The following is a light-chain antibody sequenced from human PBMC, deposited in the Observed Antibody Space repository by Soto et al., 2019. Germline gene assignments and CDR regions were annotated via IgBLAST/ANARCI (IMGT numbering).Light chain of an antibody. J-gene: IGKJ5*01. CDR1: QSISTY. CDR3: QQSYRTPLT. CDR2: AAT. V-gene: IGKV1-39*01. Sequence: DIQLPQSPSPLSASVGDRVAITCLASQSISTYLNWYQQKPGKAPKVLIYAATNLQSGVPPRFSGRGSATDFALTISSLQPEDVATYFCQQSYRTPLTFGQGKRLEIK.